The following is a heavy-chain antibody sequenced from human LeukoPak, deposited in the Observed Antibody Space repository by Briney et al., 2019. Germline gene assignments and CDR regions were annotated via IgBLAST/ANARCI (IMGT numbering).Heavy chain of an antibody. J-gene: IGHJ3*02. CDR3: ARVPREQWLTMGAFDI. CDR2: ISHTGST. Sequence: TSQTLSLTCTVSGGSISSGGFFWTWIRQPPGKGLEWIGYISHTGSTNYNPSLKSRVTISVDKSKNQFSLKLSSVTAADTAVYYCARVPREQWLTMGAFDIWGQGTMVTVSS. CDR1: GGSISSGGFF. V-gene: IGHV4-30-2*01. D-gene: IGHD6-19*01.